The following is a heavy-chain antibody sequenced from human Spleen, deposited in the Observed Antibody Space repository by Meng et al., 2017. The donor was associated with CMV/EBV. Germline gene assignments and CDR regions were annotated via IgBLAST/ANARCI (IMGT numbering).Heavy chain of an antibody. CDR3: TKDRSFRGFDY. Sequence: GGSLRLSCAASGFTVSSNYMSWVRQAPGKGLEWVAGISWNSGNIGYADSVKGRFTISRDNVKKSLYLEMNGLRTEDTALYYCTKDRSFRGFDYWGQGILVTVSS. J-gene: IGHJ4*02. CDR1: GFTVSSNY. V-gene: IGHV3-9*01. CDR2: ISWNSGNI.